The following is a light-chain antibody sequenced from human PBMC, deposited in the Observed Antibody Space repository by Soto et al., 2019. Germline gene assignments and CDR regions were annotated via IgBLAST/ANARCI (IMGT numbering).Light chain of an antibody. Sequence: QAVVTQPPSVSGAPGQRVTISCTGSSSNIGAGYDVHWYQQLPGAAPKFLFYSNNNRPSGVPDRFSGSKSGASASLAITGLQAEDEADYYCQSYDSSLSGYVFGTGTKLTVL. V-gene: IGLV1-40*03. CDR3: QSYDSSLSGYV. CDR2: SNN. CDR1: SSNIGAGYD. J-gene: IGLJ1*01.